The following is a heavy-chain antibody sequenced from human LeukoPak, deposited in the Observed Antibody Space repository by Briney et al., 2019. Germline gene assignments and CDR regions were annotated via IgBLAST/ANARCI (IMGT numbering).Heavy chain of an antibody. Sequence: GGSLRLSCAASGFTFSSYWMSRVRQAPGKGLEWVANIKQDGSEKYYVDSVKGRFTISRDNAKNSLYLQMNSLRAEDTAVYYCARERPYDSSGIAYWGQGTLVTLSS. CDR1: GFTFSSYW. D-gene: IGHD3-22*01. J-gene: IGHJ4*02. V-gene: IGHV3-7*01. CDR3: ARERPYDSSGIAY. CDR2: IKQDGSEK.